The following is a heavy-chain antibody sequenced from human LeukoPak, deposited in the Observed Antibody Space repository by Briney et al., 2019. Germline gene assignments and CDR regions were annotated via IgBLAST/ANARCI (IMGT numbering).Heavy chain of an antibody. Sequence: SETLSLTCAVYGGSFSGYYWSWIRQPPGKGLEWIGEINHSGSTNYNPSLKSRVTISVDTSKNQFSLKLSSVTAADTAVYYCARKGYCSSTSCPKYFQHWGQGTLVTVSS. J-gene: IGHJ1*01. V-gene: IGHV4-34*01. CDR1: GGSFSGYY. CDR2: INHSGST. CDR3: ARKGYCSSTSCPKYFQH. D-gene: IGHD2-2*01.